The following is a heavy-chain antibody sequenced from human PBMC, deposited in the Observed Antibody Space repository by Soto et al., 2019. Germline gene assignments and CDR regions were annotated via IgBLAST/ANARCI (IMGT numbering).Heavy chain of an antibody. V-gene: IGHV3-33*01. CDR1: GFTFSSYG. D-gene: IGHD3-3*01. CDR3: ARGPDYDFWSGYQPGNYYFDY. J-gene: IGHJ4*02. CDR2: IWYDGSNK. Sequence: GGSLRLSCAASGFTFSSYGMHWVRQAPGKGLEWVAVIWYDGSNKYYADSVKDRFTISRDNSKDTLYMQMNSLRAEDTAVYYCARGPDYDFWSGYQPGNYYFDYWGQGTLVTVSS.